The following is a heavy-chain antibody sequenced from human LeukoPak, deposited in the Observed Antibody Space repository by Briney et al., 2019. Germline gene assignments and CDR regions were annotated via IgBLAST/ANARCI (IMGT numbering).Heavy chain of an antibody. V-gene: IGHV3-23*01. D-gene: IGHD1-26*01. CDR2: ISGSGGST. J-gene: IGHJ4*02. CDR1: GFTVSSNY. CDR3: AKDRKPMGATASDY. Sequence: GGSLRLSCAASGFTVSSNYMSWVRQAPGKGLEWVSAISGSGGSTYYADSVKGRFTISRDNSKNTLYLQMNSLRAEDTAVYYCAKDRKPMGATASDYWGQGTLVTVSS.